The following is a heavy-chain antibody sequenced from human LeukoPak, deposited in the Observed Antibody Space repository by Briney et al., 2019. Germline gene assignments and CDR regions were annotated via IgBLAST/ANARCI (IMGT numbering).Heavy chain of an antibody. V-gene: IGHV3-23*01. J-gene: IGHJ6*04. CDR1: GFTFSSYA. Sequence: PGGSLRLSCAASGFTFSSYAMSWVRQAPGKGLEWVSAISGSGGSTYYADSVKGRFTISRDNSKNTLYLQMNSLRAEDTAVYYCAKDGYCSGGSCYSKRTYYYYYGMDVWGKGTTVTVSS. CDR2: ISGSGGST. D-gene: IGHD2-15*01. CDR3: AKDGYCSGGSCYSKRTYYYYYGMDV.